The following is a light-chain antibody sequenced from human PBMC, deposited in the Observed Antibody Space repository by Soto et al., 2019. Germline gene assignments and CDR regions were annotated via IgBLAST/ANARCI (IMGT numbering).Light chain of an antibody. CDR3: CSYAGSYTHYV. Sequence: QSALTQPRSVSGSPGQSVTISCTGTSSDVGDYNYVSWYQQHPGKAPKLMIYDVSKRPSGVPDHFSGSKSGNTASLTISGLQAEDEADYYCCSYAGSYTHYVFGTGTKLTVL. J-gene: IGLJ1*01. CDR2: DVS. V-gene: IGLV2-11*01. CDR1: SSDVGDYNY.